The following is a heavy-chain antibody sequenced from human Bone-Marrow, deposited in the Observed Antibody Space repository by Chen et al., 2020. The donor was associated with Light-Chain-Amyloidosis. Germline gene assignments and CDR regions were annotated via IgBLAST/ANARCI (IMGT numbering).Heavy chain of an antibody. J-gene: IGHJ3*02. Sequence: EVQLVESGGGLVQPGGSLRLSCAASGFTFSNHWMSWVRQAPGKGLEWVANIKQDGSEKYFVDSVRGRFIISRDNTKTSLYLQMTSLRAEDTAVYYCASYNGGAALNIWGQGTMVTVSS. D-gene: IGHD3-16*01. CDR1: GFTFSNHW. CDR2: IKQDGSEK. CDR3: ASYNGGAALNI. V-gene: IGHV3-7*01.